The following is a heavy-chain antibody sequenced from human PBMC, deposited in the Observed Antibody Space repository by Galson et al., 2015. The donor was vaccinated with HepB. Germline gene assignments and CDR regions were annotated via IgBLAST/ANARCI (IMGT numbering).Heavy chain of an antibody. J-gene: IGHJ4*02. Sequence: LSLTCAVSGGSISNDRWWSWVRQPPGEGLEWIGEAYHSGGTNYRPSLKSRVTISVDKSKNQFSPKLTSVTAADTAVYYCARAKEGRGYFDYWGQGTLVTVSS. D-gene: IGHD3-10*01. CDR2: AYHSGGT. CDR1: GGSISNDRW. CDR3: ARAKEGRGYFDY. V-gene: IGHV4-4*02.